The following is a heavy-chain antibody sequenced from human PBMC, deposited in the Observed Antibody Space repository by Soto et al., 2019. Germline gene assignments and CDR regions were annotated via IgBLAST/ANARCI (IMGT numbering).Heavy chain of an antibody. CDR3: ARAVAMAARFFHCYYGMDV. V-gene: IGHV3-48*03. J-gene: IGHJ6*02. CDR2: ISSSGSTI. D-gene: IGHD6-6*01. Sequence: GGSLRLSFAASGFTFSSYEINWVRQAPGKGLEWVSYISSSGSTIYYADSVKGRFTISKDNAKNSLYLQMNSLRAEDRAVYYCARAVAMAARFFHCYYGMDVWGPGITVTVSS. CDR1: GFTFSSYE.